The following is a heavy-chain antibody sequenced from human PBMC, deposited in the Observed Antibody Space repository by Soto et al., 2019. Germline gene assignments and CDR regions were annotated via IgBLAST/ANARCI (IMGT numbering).Heavy chain of an antibody. V-gene: IGHV3-7*01. CDR3: ARNRGWEMIDY. D-gene: IGHD6-19*01. CDR1: GFTFTHYW. CDR2: INIDGTEK. Sequence: EVQLVESGGALVQHGGALRLSCATSGFTFTHYWMNWVRQAPENGLERVANINIDGTEKYYGYSVKGRSTISTDNAKNSLYLQKDSLAGEDMTVYYCARNRGWEMIDYWGQGTLVTVSS. J-gene: IGHJ4*02.